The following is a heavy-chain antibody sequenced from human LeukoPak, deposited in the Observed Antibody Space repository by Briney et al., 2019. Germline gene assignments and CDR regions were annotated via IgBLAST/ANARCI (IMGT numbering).Heavy chain of an antibody. CDR3: AKEGDIVATIEYFQH. J-gene: IGHJ1*01. Sequence: GGPLRLSCAASGFTFSSYAMSWVRQPPRKGLDWVSAISGSGGSTYYADSVKGRFTISRDNSKNTLYLQMNSLRAEDTAVYYCAKEGDIVATIEYFQHWGQGTLVTVSS. V-gene: IGHV3-23*01. CDR2: ISGSGGST. D-gene: IGHD5-12*01. CDR1: GFTFSSYA.